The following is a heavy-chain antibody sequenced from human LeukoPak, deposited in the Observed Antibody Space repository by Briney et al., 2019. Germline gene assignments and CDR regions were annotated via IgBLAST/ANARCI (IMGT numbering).Heavy chain of an antibody. D-gene: IGHD3-3*01. V-gene: IGHV3-43*02. CDR3: SKDRDDIWSGYNWFDP. CDR1: GFTFNDYD. Sequence: GGSLRLSCAVSGFTFNDYDMHWVRQAPGKGLEWVSLISGDGGNTYYAASVKGRFTISRDNSNNSLSLQMNSLSTEDTALYYCSKDRDDIWSGYNWFDPWGEETLVTVSS. CDR2: ISGDGGNT. J-gene: IGHJ5*02.